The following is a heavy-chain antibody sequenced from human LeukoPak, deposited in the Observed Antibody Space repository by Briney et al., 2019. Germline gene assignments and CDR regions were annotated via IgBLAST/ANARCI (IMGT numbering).Heavy chain of an antibody. CDR3: ACRMLTSTRFEP. CDR1: GYIFTNYL. D-gene: IGHD2-2*01. Sequence: GESLKISCNNSGYIFTNYLIGWGRQMPGKGLELMAVSYPVDSRIRYNPSFQGDVSISAYKSINTTYLQWSSLKASDTALYYCACRMLTSTRFEPWGQGTLVTVSS. CDR2: SYPVDSRI. J-gene: IGHJ5*02. V-gene: IGHV5-51*01.